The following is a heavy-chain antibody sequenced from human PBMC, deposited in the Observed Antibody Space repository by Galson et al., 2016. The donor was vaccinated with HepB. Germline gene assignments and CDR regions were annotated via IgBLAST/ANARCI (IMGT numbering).Heavy chain of an antibody. J-gene: IGHJ6*02. Sequence: SLRLSCAASGFTVSSNYMSWVRQAPGKGLEWVSVIYSGGSTYYADSVKGRFTISRDNSKNTLYLQMNSLRAEDTAVYYCARDGSYCSSTSCYTGNYYYGMDVWGQGTTVTVSS. V-gene: IGHV3-53*01. CDR2: IYSGGST. D-gene: IGHD2-2*02. CDR1: GFTVSSNY. CDR3: ARDGSYCSSTSCYTGNYYYGMDV.